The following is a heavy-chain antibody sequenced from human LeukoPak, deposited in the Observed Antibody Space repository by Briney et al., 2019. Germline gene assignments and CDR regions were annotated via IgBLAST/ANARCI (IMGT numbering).Heavy chain of an antibody. CDR3: ARVIATMSGYYYGMDV. D-gene: IGHD3-22*01. V-gene: IGHV1-2*02. J-gene: IGHJ6*02. Sequence: ASVKVSCKASGYTFTGYYMHWVRQAPGQGLEWMGWINPNSGGTNYAQKFQGRVTMTRDTSISSAYMELSRLRSDDTAVYYCARVIATMSGYYYGMDVWGQGTTVTVSS. CDR2: INPNSGGT. CDR1: GYTFTGYY.